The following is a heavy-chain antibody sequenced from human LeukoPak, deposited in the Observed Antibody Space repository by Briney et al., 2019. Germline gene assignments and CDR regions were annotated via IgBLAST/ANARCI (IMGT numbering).Heavy chain of an antibody. Sequence: GGSLRLSCAASGFTFSSYWMHWVRQAPGKGLVWVSRINSDGSSTNYADSAKGRFTISRDNAKSTLYLQMNSLRAEDTAVYYCARGLTYSQAAFDYWGQGTLVTVSS. CDR1: GFTFSSYW. J-gene: IGHJ4*02. CDR2: INSDGSST. V-gene: IGHV3-74*01. D-gene: IGHD5-18*01. CDR3: ARGLTYSQAAFDY.